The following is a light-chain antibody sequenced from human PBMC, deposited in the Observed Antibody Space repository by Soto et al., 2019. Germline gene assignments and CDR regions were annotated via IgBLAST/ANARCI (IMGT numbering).Light chain of an antibody. J-gene: IGKJ4*01. Sequence: EIVMTKSPVTLYVSPGERVTLSCSASQNVNINLAWYQQRPGQAPRVLIYGASNRASGIPDRFSGSGSGTDFTLTISSLEPDDFALYYCQQYKDWPPLTFGGGTRVEIK. CDR3: QQYKDWPPLT. CDR1: QNVNIN. CDR2: GAS. V-gene: IGKV3D-15*01.